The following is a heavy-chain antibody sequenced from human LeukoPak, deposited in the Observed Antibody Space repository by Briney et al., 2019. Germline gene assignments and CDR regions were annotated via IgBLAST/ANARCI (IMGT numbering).Heavy chain of an antibody. V-gene: IGHV4-39*01. D-gene: IGHD6-19*01. CDR2: IYYSGST. J-gene: IGHJ1*01. Sequence: SETLSLTCTVSGGSISSSSYYWGWIRQPPGKGLEWIGSIYYSGSTYYNPSLKSRVTISVDTSKNQFSLKLSSVTAADTAVYYCARHGSGWYVYFQHWGQGTLVTVSS. CDR3: ARHGSGWYVYFQH. CDR1: GGSISSSSYY.